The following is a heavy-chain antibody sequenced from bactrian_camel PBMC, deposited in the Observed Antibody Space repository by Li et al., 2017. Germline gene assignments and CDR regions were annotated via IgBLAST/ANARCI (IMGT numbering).Heavy chain of an antibody. CDR3: AAGFGGGTVFRAANYNI. CDR2: ISTQGGTI. CDR1: TYTVRGNH. Sequence: HVQLVESGGGSVQAGGSLRLSCTASTYTVRGNHMAWFRQAPGKEREGVAYISTQGGTISYADSVKGRFTISRDNALNTLNLQMNMVKPEDTCIYYCAAGFGGGTVFRAANYNIWGQGTQVTVS. J-gene: IGHJ4*01. D-gene: IGHD2*01. V-gene: IGHV3S53*01.